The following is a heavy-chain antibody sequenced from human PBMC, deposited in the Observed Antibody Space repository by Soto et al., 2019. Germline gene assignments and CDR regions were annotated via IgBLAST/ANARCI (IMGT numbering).Heavy chain of an antibody. CDR1: GGSFSGYY. J-gene: IGHJ6*02. V-gene: IGHV4-34*01. D-gene: IGHD6-13*01. Sequence: SETLSLTCAVFGGSFSGYYWSWIRQPPGKGLEWIGEINHRGSTNYNPSLKSRVTISVDTSKNQFSLKLSSVTAADTAVYYCARDVRSIAAAIVGGMDVWGQGTTVT. CDR2: INHRGST. CDR3: ARDVRSIAAAIVGGMDV.